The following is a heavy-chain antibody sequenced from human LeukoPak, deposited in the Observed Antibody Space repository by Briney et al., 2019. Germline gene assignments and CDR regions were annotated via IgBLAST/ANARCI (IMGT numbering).Heavy chain of an antibody. J-gene: IGHJ4*02. V-gene: IGHV4-34*01. CDR3: ARTYDGSGYYYAFDY. D-gene: IGHD3-22*01. Sequence: SETLSLTCAVYGGSFSGYYWSWIRQPPGKGLEWIGEINHSGSTNYNPSLKSRVTISVDTSKNQFSLKLSSVTAADTAVYYCARTYDGSGYYYAFDYWGQGTLVTASS. CDR1: GGSFSGYY. CDR2: INHSGST.